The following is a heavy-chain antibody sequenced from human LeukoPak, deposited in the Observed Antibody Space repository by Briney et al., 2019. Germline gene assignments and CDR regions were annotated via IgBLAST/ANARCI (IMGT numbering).Heavy chain of an antibody. Sequence: ASVKASCKASGNTFTSFVINWVRQATGQGLEWMGWMNPNSGNTGYAQKFQGRVTMTRNTSISTAYMELSSLRSEDTAVYYCARAPYDSRGGDYWGQGTLVTVSS. CDR2: MNPNSGNT. CDR3: ARAPYDSRGGDY. CDR1: GNTFTSFV. J-gene: IGHJ4*02. V-gene: IGHV1-8*01. D-gene: IGHD3-22*01.